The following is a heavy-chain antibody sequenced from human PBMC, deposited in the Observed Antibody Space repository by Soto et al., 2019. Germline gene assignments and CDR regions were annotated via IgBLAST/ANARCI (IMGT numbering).Heavy chain of an antibody. Sequence: APGKGLEWVGRLKSKTDGGTTDYAAPVKGRFTISRDDSKNTLYLQMNSLKTEDTAVYYCTTDSIKYCGGGCYRVNWFDPWGQGTLVTVSS. J-gene: IGHJ5*02. D-gene: IGHD2-21*01. CDR3: TTDSIKYCGGGCYRVNWFDP. V-gene: IGHV3-15*01. CDR2: LKSKTDGGTT.